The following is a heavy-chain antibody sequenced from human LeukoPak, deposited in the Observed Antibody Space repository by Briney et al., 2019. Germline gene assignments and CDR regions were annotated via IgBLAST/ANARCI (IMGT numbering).Heavy chain of an antibody. D-gene: IGHD3-10*01. CDR3: ASNLADYYGSGSYQPPHY. J-gene: IGHJ4*02. Sequence: SVKVSCKASGYTFTSYGISWVRQAPGQGLEWMGRIIPILGIANYAQKFQGRVTITADKSTSTAYMELSSLRSEDTAAYYCASNLADYYGSGSYQPPHYWGQGTLVTVSS. CDR2: IIPILGIA. V-gene: IGHV1-69*04. CDR1: GYTFTSYG.